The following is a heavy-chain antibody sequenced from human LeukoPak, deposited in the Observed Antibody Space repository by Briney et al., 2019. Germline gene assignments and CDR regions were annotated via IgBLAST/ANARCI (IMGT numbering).Heavy chain of an antibody. CDR2: ISSSGSTI. J-gene: IGHJ4*02. CDR3: ARDHPRYDSSGYRGSGY. CDR1: GFTFSSYS. V-gene: IGHV3-48*01. D-gene: IGHD3-22*01. Sequence: GGSLRLSCAASGFTFSSYSMNWVRQAPGKGLEWVSYISSSGSTIYYADSVKGRFTISRDNAKNSLYLQMNSLRAEDTAVYYCARDHPRYDSSGYRGSGYWGQGTLVTVSS.